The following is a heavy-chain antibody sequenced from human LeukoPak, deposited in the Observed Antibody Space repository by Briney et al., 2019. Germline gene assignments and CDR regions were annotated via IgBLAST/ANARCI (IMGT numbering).Heavy chain of an antibody. Sequence: PGGFLRLSFATFGFTFSSYWMHWVRQAPGKGLVWVSRINSAGTSISYADSVKGRFTISRDSAKNTRYLQMNSLRAEDTAVYYCARAVRDFRLPGDWGQGTLVTVSS. V-gene: IGHV3-74*01. CDR3: ARAVRDFRLPGD. D-gene: IGHD3/OR15-3a*01. CDR1: GFTFSSYW. J-gene: IGHJ4*02. CDR2: INSAGTSI.